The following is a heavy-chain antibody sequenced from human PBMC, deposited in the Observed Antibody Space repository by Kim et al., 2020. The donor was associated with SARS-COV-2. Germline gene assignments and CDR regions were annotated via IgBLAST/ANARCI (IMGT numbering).Heavy chain of an antibody. CDR1: GGSISSYY. CDR2: IYYSGST. Sequence: SETLSLTCTVSGGSISSYYWSWIRQPPGKGLEWIGYIYYSGSTNYNPSLKSRVTISVDTSKNQFSLKLSSVTAADTAVYYCARHFGRRAPRVAGTFFSRNPLDYWGQGTLVTVSS. CDR3: ARHFGRRAPRVAGTFFSRNPLDY. V-gene: IGHV4-59*08. D-gene: IGHD6-19*01. J-gene: IGHJ4*02.